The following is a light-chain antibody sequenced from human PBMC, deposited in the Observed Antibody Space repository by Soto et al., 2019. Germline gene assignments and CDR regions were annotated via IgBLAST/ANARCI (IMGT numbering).Light chain of an antibody. J-gene: IGKJ1*01. V-gene: IGKV3D-15*01. Sequence: IVMTQSPATLSVSPGERATLSCRASQSVSSNLAWYQQKPGQAPRLLIYGASSRATGIPSRFSGSGSGTDFALTITSLQAEDFAVYYCQQYGSSSWTFGQGTKVDIK. CDR3: QQYGSSSWT. CDR1: QSVSSN. CDR2: GAS.